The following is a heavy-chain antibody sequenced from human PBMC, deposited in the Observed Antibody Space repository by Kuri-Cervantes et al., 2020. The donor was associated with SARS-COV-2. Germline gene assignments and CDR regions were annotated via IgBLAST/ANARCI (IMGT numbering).Heavy chain of an antibody. J-gene: IGHJ4*02. V-gene: IGHV3-30*02. CDR2: IRYDGSNK. D-gene: IGHD6-19*01. CDR1: GFTFSSYG. CDR3: ARDPTGVAGVGRFFDY. Sequence: GESLKISCAASGFTFSSYGMHWVRQAPGKGLEWVAFIRYDGSNKYYADSVKGRFTISRDNSKNTLYLQMNNLRAEDTALYFCARDPTGVAGVGRFFDYWGQGALVTVSS.